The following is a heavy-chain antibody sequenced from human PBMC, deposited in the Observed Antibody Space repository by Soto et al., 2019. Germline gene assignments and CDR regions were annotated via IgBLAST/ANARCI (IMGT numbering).Heavy chain of an antibody. CDR2: NLPLFNIS. V-gene: IGHV1-69*01. J-gene: IGHJ2*01. Sequence: QVQLVQSGAEVKKPGSSVKVSCKASGGAFSSYAISWVRQAPGQGLEWMGGNLPLFNISNYAQKFQGRVTITADEPTSTAYMDLSNLTSEDTAVYYCARRRLGYGSWYFDLSGRGTLITVSS. CDR1: GGAFSSYA. D-gene: IGHD3-10*01. CDR3: ARRRLGYGSWYFDL.